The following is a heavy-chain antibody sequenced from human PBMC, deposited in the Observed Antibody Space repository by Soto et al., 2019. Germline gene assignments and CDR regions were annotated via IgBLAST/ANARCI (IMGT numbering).Heavy chain of an antibody. CDR2: IYHSGST. J-gene: IGHJ4*02. V-gene: IGHV4-30-2*01. CDR1: GGSISSGGYS. Sequence: QLQLQESGSGLVKPSQTLSLTCAVSGGSISSGGYSWSWIRQPPGKGLEWIGYIYHSGSTYYNPSLKSRVTRSLARSKKQFSPKLSSVTAAETAVYYCARGMTTVTTLDYWGQGTLVTVSS. CDR3: ARGMTTVTTLDY. D-gene: IGHD4-17*01.